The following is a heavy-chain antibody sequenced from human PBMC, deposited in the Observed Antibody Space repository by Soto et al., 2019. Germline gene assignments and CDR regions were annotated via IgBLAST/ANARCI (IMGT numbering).Heavy chain of an antibody. Sequence: PGGSLRLSCAASGFTFGNAWINWVRQAPGKGLEWVGRIKSKTDGGTTDFAEPVKGRFAISRDDSNNMVYLQMSSLKIEDTAVYYCTTDSYSTIIIVRFDYWGHGTLVTVSS. CDR2: IKSKTDGGTT. J-gene: IGHJ4*01. CDR3: TTDSYSTIIIVRFDY. V-gene: IGHV3-15*07. D-gene: IGHD3-22*01. CDR1: GFTFGNAW.